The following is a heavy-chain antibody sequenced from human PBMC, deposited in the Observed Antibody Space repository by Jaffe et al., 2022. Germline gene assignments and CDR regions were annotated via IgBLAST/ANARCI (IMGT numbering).Heavy chain of an antibody. J-gene: IGHJ5*02. CDR1: GFTFSSYG. Sequence: QVQLVESGGGVVQPGGSLRLSCAASGFTFSSYGMHWVRQAPGKGLEWVAFIRYDGSNKYYADSVKGRFTISRDNSKNTLYLQMNSLRAEDTAVYYCAKDPQQQLWFFNPWFDPWGQGTLVTVSS. D-gene: IGHD5-18*01. CDR3: AKDPQQQLWFFNPWFDP. V-gene: IGHV3-30*02. CDR2: IRYDGSNK.